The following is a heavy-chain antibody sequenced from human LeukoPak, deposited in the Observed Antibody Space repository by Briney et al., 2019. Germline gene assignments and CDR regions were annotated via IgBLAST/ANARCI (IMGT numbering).Heavy chain of an antibody. CDR1: GITFSSFG. D-gene: IGHD3-10*01. J-gene: IGHJ4*02. CDR3: AKDRYYYGSGTYPLDY. Sequence: WGSLRLSCAASGITFSSFGMHWARQAPGKGLEWLAIISYDGNNKYYADPVKGRFTIFRDNSKKTVYLQMNSLRAEDTAVYYCAKDRYYYGSGTYPLDYWGQGTLVTVSS. CDR2: ISYDGNNK. V-gene: IGHV3-30*18.